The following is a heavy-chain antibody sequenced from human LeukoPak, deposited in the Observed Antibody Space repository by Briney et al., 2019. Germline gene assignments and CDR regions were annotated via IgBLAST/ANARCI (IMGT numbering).Heavy chain of an antibody. CDR2: IYSSGST. D-gene: IGHD3-22*01. J-gene: IGHJ4*02. CDR1: GGSISNYY. Sequence: SETLSLTCTVSGGSISNYYWSWIRQPPGKGLEWIGYIYSSGSTNYNPSLKSRVTISADTSNNHLSLKLSSVTAADTAAYYCARAYDSSGPFDYWGQGTLVTVSS. CDR3: ARAYDSSGPFDY. V-gene: IGHV4-59*01.